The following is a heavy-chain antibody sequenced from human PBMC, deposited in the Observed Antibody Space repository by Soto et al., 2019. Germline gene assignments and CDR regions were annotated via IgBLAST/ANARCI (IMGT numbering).Heavy chain of an antibody. CDR2: IYYSGST. J-gene: IGHJ4*02. V-gene: IGHV4-31*03. CDR3: ARDQLDSSGYYYFDY. CDR1: GGSISSGGYY. D-gene: IGHD3-22*01. Sequence: SETLSLTCTVSGGSISSGGYYWSWILQHPGKGLEWIGYIYYSGSTYYNPSLKSRVTISVDTSKNQFSLKLSSVTAADTAVYYCARDQLDSSGYYYFDYWGQGTLVTVSS.